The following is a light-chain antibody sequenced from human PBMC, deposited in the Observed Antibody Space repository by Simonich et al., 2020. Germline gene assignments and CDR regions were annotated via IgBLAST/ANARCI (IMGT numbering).Light chain of an antibody. Sequence: SYVLTQPPSASVAPGKTARITCGGNNIGSKSVHWYQQKPGQAPVLGVYDDSDRPSGIPDRFSGSKSGTSASLAITGLQAEDEADYYCQSYDSSLSGWVFGGGTKLTVL. V-gene: IGLV3-21*01. CDR3: QSYDSSLSGWV. CDR2: DDS. J-gene: IGLJ3*02. CDR1: NIGSKS.